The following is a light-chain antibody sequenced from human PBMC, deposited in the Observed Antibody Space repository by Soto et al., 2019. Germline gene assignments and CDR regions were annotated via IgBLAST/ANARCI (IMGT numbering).Light chain of an antibody. V-gene: IGLV2-11*01. CDR1: SSDVGGYNF. Sequence: QSALTQPRSVSGSPGQSVTISCTGTSSDVGGYNFVSWYQQHPGKAPKLLIYGNRNRPSGVPDRFSGSKSGTSASLAITGLQAEDEADYYCQSYDSSLSGVFGGGTKLTVL. CDR3: QSYDSSLSGV. J-gene: IGLJ3*02. CDR2: GNR.